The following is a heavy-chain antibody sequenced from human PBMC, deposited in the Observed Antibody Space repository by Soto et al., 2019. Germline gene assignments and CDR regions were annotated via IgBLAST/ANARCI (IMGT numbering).Heavy chain of an antibody. D-gene: IGHD6-13*01. CDR1: GGSISSYY. Sequence: TLSLTCTVSGGSISSYYWSWIRQPAGKGLEWIGCIYTSGSTNYNPPLKSRVTMSVDTSKNQFSLKLSSVTAADTAVYYCARGVVTPAAGNWFDPWGQGTLVTVSS. J-gene: IGHJ5*02. V-gene: IGHV4-4*07. CDR2: IYTSGST. CDR3: ARGVVTPAAGNWFDP.